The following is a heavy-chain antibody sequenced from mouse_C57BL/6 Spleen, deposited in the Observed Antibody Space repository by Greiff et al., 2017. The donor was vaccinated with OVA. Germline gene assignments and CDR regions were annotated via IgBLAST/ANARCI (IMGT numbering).Heavy chain of an antibody. D-gene: IGHD3-3*01. J-gene: IGHJ4*01. V-gene: IGHV1-82*01. Sequence: VKLVESGPELVKPGASVKISCKASGYAFSSSWMNWVKQRPGKGLEWIGRIYPGDGDTNYNGKFKGKATLTADKSSCTAYMQLSSLTSEDSAVYFCARSRDFYAMDYWGQGTSVTVSS. CDR2: IYPGDGDT. CDR3: ARSRDFYAMDY. CDR1: GYAFSSSW.